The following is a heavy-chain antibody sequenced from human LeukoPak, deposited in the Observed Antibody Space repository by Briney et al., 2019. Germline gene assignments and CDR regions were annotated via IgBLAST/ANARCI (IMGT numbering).Heavy chain of an antibody. D-gene: IGHD3-10*01. CDR1: GYTFTSYG. Sequence: ASVKVSCKASGYTFTSYGISWVRQAPGQGLEWMGWISAYNGNTNYAQKLQGRVTMTTDTSTSTAYMELRSLRSDDTAVYYCARGLSTLYGSGSYYNGFDYWGQGTLVTVSS. CDR2: ISAYNGNT. CDR3: ARGLSTLYGSGSYYNGFDY. V-gene: IGHV1-18*01. J-gene: IGHJ4*02.